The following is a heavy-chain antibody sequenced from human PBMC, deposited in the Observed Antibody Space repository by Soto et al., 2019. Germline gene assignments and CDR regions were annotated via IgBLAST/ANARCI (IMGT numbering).Heavy chain of an antibody. V-gene: IGHV3-23*01. CDR1: GFTFSSYA. D-gene: IGHD5-18*01. CDR2: LSGSGGTT. CDR3: AKDHDTYGPNWIDS. Sequence: EVQLLESGGGLVQPGGSLRLSCAASGFTFSSYAMSWVRQTPGKGLEWVSTLSGSGGTTYYADSVKGQFTISRDNSKSTLYLQMNSLRAEDTAVDYCAKDHDTYGPNWIDSWGQGTQVTVSP. J-gene: IGHJ5*01.